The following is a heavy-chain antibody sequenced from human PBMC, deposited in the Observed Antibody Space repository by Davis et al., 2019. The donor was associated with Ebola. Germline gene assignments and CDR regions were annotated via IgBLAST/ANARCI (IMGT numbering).Heavy chain of an antibody. CDR1: GFTFSGSA. J-gene: IGHJ4*02. D-gene: IGHD1-26*01. CDR2: IRSKANSYAT. V-gene: IGHV3-73*01. Sequence: GESLKISCAASGFTFSGSAMHWVRPASGKGLEWVGRIRSKANSYATAYAASVKGRFTISRDDSKNTAYLQMNSLKTEDTAVYYCTSHEWELRSYWGQGTLVTVSS. CDR3: TSHEWELRSY.